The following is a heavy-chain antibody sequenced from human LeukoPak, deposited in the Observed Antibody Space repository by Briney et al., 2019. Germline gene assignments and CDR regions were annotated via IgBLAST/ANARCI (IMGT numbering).Heavy chain of an antibody. CDR3: ARAVPGGTTKWFDP. D-gene: IGHD2-15*01. CDR1: GFNFSSYA. CDR2: IYSGGST. V-gene: IGHV3-53*01. J-gene: IGHJ5*02. Sequence: GGSLRLSCAASGFNFSSYAMTWVRQAPGKGLEWVSIIYSGGSTYYADSVKGRFTISRDNSKNTVYLQMNSLRAEDTAVYYCARAVPGGTTKWFDPWGQGILVTVSS.